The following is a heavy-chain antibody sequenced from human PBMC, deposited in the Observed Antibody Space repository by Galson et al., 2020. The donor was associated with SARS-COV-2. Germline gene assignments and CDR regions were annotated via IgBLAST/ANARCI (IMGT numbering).Heavy chain of an antibody. Sequence: GGSLRLSCAASGFTFSNAWMSWVRQAPGKGLEWVGRIKSKTDGGTTDYAAPVKGRFTISRDDSKNTLYLQMNSLKTEDTAVYYCTTARDIVVVSYMDVWGKGTTVTVSS. CDR3: TTARDIVVVSYMDV. J-gene: IGHJ6*03. V-gene: IGHV3-15*01. CDR2: IKSKTDGGTT. CDR1: GFTFSNAW. D-gene: IGHD2-2*01.